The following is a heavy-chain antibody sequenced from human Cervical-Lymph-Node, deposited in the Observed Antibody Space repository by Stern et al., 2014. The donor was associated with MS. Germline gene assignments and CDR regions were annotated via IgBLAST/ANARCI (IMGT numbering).Heavy chain of an antibody. V-gene: IGHV1-46*02. CDR2: INPSGGST. Sequence: VQLVESGAEVKKPGASVKVSCKASGYTFNSYYMHWVRQAPGQGLEWMGIINPSGGSTSYAQKFQGRVTMTRDTSTSTVYMELSSLRSEDTAVYYCARVGGSPRSGMDVWGQGTTVTVSS. J-gene: IGHJ6*02. D-gene: IGHD1-26*01. CDR1: GYTFNSYY. CDR3: ARVGGSPRSGMDV.